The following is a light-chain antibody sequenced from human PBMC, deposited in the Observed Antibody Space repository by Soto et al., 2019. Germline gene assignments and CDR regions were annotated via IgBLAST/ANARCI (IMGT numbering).Light chain of an antibody. V-gene: IGKV1-5*01. CDR2: DAS. Sequence: DIQMTQSPSTLSASVGDRVTIAVRASQTISTWLAWYQHKPGKAPNLLIYDASTLMSGVPSRFSGSGSGTEFTLTISSLQPGDFATYYCQQSETYPLTFGQGTRLEIK. J-gene: IGKJ5*01. CDR3: QQSETYPLT. CDR1: QTISTW.